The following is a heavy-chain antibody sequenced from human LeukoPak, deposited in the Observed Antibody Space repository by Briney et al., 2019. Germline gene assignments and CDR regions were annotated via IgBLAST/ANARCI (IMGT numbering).Heavy chain of an antibody. J-gene: IGHJ4*02. CDR1: GGSFSGYY. Sequence: SETLSLTCAVYGGSFSGYYWSWIRQPPGKGLEWIGEINHSGSTNYNPPLKSRVTISVDTSKNQFSLKLSSVTAADTAVYYCARDYYDSSGYSLNYWGQGTLVTVSS. CDR2: INHSGST. V-gene: IGHV4-34*01. CDR3: ARDYYDSSGYSLNY. D-gene: IGHD3-22*01.